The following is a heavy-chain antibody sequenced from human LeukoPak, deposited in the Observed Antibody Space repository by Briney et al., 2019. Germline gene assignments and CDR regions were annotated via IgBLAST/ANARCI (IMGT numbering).Heavy chain of an antibody. D-gene: IGHD2-15*01. J-gene: IGHJ4*02. Sequence: SETLSLTCNVSGASVSSGSYYWSWIRQPPGKELEWIGYIYYSGSTSYNPSLKSRVTISVDTSKNQFSLKLSSVTAADTAVYYCARGRRPMVAATGYWGQGTLVTVSS. CDR3: ARGRRPMVAATGY. CDR2: IYYSGST. CDR1: GASVSSGSYY. V-gene: IGHV4-61*01.